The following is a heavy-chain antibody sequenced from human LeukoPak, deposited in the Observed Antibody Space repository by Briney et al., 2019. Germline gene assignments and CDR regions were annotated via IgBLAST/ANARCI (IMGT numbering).Heavy chain of an antibody. V-gene: IGHV1-46*01. Sequence: ASVKVSCKASGYTFTSYYMHWVRQAPGQGLEWMGIINPSGGSTSYAQKFRGRVTMTRDTSTTTVYMELTSLKSDDTAVYCCARGKEMATITGGPDYWGQGTLVTVSS. D-gene: IGHD5-24*01. J-gene: IGHJ4*02. CDR1: GYTFTSYY. CDR2: INPSGGST. CDR3: ARGKEMATITGGPDY.